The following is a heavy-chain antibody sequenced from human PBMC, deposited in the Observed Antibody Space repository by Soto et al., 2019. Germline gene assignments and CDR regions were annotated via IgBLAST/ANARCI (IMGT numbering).Heavy chain of an antibody. D-gene: IGHD3-9*01. CDR1: GFTPTRTP. J-gene: IGHJ4*02. CDR3: ATSFRYFDN. CDR2: ISGTASRT. V-gene: IGHV3-23*01. Sequence: GGSLRLSCAGSGFTPTRTPLSWVRQPPGKGLEWVTTISGTASRTYYVDSVKGRFFISRDNSKNTVTLQMNNLTVDDTAVYYGATSFRYFDNWGQGTRVTVSS.